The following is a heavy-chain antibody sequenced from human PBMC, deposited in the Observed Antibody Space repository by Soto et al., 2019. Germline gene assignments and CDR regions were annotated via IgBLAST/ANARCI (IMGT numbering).Heavy chain of an antibody. V-gene: IGHV3-23*03. CDR1: GFAFNNYA. CDR3: ASQSTYTFDY. Sequence: EVQLLESGGGLVQPGGSLRLSCAASGFAFNNYAMSWVRQAPGKGLEWVSVIYSGGSTYYADSVKGRFTISRDHSENTLYLQMNSLRAEDTAFYYCASQSTYTFDYWGQGTLVTVSS. CDR2: IYSGGST. J-gene: IGHJ4*02. D-gene: IGHD3-16*01.